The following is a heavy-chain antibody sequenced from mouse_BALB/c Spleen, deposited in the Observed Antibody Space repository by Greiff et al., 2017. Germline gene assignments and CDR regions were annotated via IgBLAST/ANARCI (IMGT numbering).Heavy chain of an antibody. D-gene: IGHD1-1*01. CDR2: IDPENGNT. V-gene: IGHV14-1*02. CDR3: ARHYYGSSSSY. Sequence: VQLKQSGAELVRPGALVKLSCKASGFNIKDYYMYWVKQRPEQGLEWIGWIDPENGNTIYDPKFQGKASITADTSSNTAYLQLSSLTSEDTAVYYCARHYYGSSSSYWGQGTTLTVSS. J-gene: IGHJ2*01. CDR1: GFNIKDYY.